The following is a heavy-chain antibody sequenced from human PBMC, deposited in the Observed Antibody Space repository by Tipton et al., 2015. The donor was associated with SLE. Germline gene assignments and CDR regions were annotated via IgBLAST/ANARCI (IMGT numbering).Heavy chain of an antibody. CDR3: ARERVAVAATPSYFDL. Sequence: TLSLTCTVSGGSISSYYWSWIRQPPGKGLEWIGYIYYSGSTNYNPSLKSRVTISVDTSKNQFSLKLSSVTAADTAVYYCARERVAVAATPSYFDLWGRGTLVTVSS. D-gene: IGHD6-19*01. J-gene: IGHJ2*01. CDR1: GGSISSYY. V-gene: IGHV4-59*01. CDR2: IYYSGST.